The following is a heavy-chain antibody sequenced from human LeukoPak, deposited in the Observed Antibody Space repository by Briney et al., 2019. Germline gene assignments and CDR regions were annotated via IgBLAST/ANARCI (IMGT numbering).Heavy chain of an antibody. CDR2: INPSGGNT. CDR3: ARQVGATAFDY. J-gene: IGHJ4*02. D-gene: IGHD1-26*01. Sequence: VASVKVSCKASGYTFTSYYMHWVRQAPGQGLEWMGIINPSGGNTSYAQKFQGRVNMTRDTSTSAVYMEQSSLRSEDTAVYYCARQVGATAFDYWGQGTLVTVSS. V-gene: IGHV1-46*01. CDR1: GYTFTSYY.